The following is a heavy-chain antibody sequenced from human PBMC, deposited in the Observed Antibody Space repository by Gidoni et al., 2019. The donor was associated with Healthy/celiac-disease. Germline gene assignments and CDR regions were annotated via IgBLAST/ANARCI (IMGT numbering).Heavy chain of an antibody. CDR3: ARVDGFNYYGSGSKFDY. Sequence: EVQLVESGGGVVRPGGSLRPSCAASGFTFADYGMSWVRQAPGKGLEWVSGINWNGGSTGYADSVKGRFTISRDNAKNSLYLQMNSLRAEDTALYHCARVDGFNYYGSGSKFDYWGQGTLVTVSS. CDR1: GFTFADYG. D-gene: IGHD3-10*01. CDR2: INWNGGST. V-gene: IGHV3-20*01. J-gene: IGHJ4*02.